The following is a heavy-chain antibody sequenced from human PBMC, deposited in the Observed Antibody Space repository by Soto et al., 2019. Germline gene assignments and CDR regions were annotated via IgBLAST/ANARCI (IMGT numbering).Heavy chain of an antibody. V-gene: IGHV3-23*01. CDR2: ISGSGTTT. CDR1: GFIFSSYA. CDR3: AKMHSGWYPPFDS. J-gene: IGHJ4*02. Sequence: EVQLLESGGGLEQPGGSLRLSCAASGFIFSSYALSWVRQAPGKGLEWVSAISGSGTTTYYADSVKGRFTFSIDNSKNMVYLQMISRRVEDTAVYYCAKMHSGWYPPFDSWGQGTLVTVSS. D-gene: IGHD6-19*01.